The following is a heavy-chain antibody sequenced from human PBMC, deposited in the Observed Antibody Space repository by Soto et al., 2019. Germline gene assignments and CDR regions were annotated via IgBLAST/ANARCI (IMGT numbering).Heavy chain of an antibody. CDR1: AFSFISYA. CDR3: VRWSYLDY. D-gene: IGHD3-3*01. Sequence: GGSLRLSCAASAFSFISYAMIWVRQSPGKGLEWVSTISGSDGKTFYADSVKGRFSISRDTSKNMLYLQMNNLRGDDTAVYYCVRWSYLDYWGQGTRVTVSS. V-gene: IGHV3-23*01. J-gene: IGHJ4*02. CDR2: ISGSDGKT.